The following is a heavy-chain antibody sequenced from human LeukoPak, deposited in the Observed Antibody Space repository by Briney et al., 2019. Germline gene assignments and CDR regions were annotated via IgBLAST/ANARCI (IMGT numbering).Heavy chain of an antibody. J-gene: IGHJ4*02. CDR1: GGSISSSSYY. D-gene: IGHD3-22*01. Sequence: PSETLSLTCTVSGGSISSSSYYWGWIRQPPGKGLEWIGSIYHSGSTYYNPSLKSRVTISVDTSKNQFSLKLSSVTAADTAVYYCATGVYYYDSSGYVYWGQGTLVTVSS. CDR3: ATGVYYYDSSGYVY. V-gene: IGHV4-39*07. CDR2: IYHSGST.